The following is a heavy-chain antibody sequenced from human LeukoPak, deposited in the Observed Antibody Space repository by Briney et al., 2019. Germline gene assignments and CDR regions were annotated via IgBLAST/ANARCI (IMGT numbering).Heavy chain of an antibody. J-gene: IGHJ6*02. D-gene: IGHD5-12*01. CDR3: ARLRDTSYYGMDV. Sequence: GGSLRLSCAASGFTFSDYYMSWIRQAPGKGLEWVSYISSSGSTIYYADSVKGRFTISRDNAKNSLYLQTNSLRAEDTAVYYCARLRDTSYYGMDVWGQGTTVTVSS. CDR1: GFTFSDYY. CDR2: ISSSGSTI. V-gene: IGHV3-11*01.